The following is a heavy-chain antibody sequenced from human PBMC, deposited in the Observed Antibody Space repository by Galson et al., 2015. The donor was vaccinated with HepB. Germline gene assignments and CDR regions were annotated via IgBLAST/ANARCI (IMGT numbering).Heavy chain of an antibody. J-gene: IGHJ6*03. V-gene: IGHV3-30-3*01. CDR1: GFTFSTYT. Sequence: SLRLSCAASGFTFSTYTVHWVRQAPGKGLEWVAVISFDGSTKYYVDSVKGRFTISRDNSKNTLYLQMNTLRPEDTAVYYCARGRYCSTSSCYSYYYYSYIDVWGKGTTVTVSS. D-gene: IGHD2-2*02. CDR3: ARGRYCSTSSCYSYYYYSYIDV. CDR2: ISFDGSTK.